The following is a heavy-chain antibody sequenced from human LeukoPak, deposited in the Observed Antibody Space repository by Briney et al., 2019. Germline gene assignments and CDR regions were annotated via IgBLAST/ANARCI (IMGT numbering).Heavy chain of an antibody. Sequence: GGSLRLSCSASGFTFSSYWMSWVRQAPGKGLEWVARTKQDGSAKDHVDSVKGRFTISRDNSKNTLYLQMNSLRAEDTAVYYCAREDMTTVTTRWAFDIWGQGSMVTVSS. V-gene: IGHV3-7*01. CDR2: TKQDGSAK. J-gene: IGHJ3*02. CDR1: GFTFSSYW. CDR3: AREDMTTVTTRWAFDI. D-gene: IGHD4-17*01.